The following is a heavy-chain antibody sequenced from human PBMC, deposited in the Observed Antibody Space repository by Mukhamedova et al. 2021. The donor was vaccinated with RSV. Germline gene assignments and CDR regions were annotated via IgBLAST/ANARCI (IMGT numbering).Heavy chain of an antibody. CDR2: INTNTGNP. J-gene: IGHJ6*02. CDR3: ARDGQGMPHGMDV. V-gene: IGHV7-4-1*02. Sequence: WVRQAPGQGLEWMGWINTNTGNPVYAQGFTGPGVFSLDTSVSTAYLQISSLKAEDNAVYYCARDGQGMPHGMDVWGQGTTGTVSS. D-gene: IGHD2-2*01.